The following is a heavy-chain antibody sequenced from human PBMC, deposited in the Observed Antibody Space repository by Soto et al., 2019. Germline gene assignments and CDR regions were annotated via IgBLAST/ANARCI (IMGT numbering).Heavy chain of an antibody. CDR3: AKEWSDARTREKCGLVDY. CDR2: IRASGTST. J-gene: IGHJ4*02. V-gene: IGHV3-23*01. CDR1: GFTFSSYA. D-gene: IGHD2-8*01. Sequence: HPGGSLRLSCAASGFTFSSYAMAWVRQAPGKGLEWVSTIRASGTSTYYADSVEGRFSISRDNSKNTLYLQMNSLRAEDTAVYYCAKEWSDARTREKCGLVDYWGQGALVTV.